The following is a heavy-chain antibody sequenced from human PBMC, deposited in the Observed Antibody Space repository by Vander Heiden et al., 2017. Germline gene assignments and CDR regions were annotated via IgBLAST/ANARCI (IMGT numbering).Heavy chain of an antibody. V-gene: IGHV3-23*01. J-gene: IGHJ3*02. D-gene: IGHD1-26*01. CDR3: AKETVGYSGSYYGDDAFDI. Sequence: EVQLLASGGGVVQPGGSLRLSCPASGFTFSSYAISWVRQAPGKGLEWVSAISGSGGSTYYADSVKGRFTISRDNSKNTLYLQMNSLRAEDTAVYYCAKETVGYSGSYYGDDAFDIWGQGTMVTVSS. CDR1: GFTFSSYA. CDR2: ISGSGGST.